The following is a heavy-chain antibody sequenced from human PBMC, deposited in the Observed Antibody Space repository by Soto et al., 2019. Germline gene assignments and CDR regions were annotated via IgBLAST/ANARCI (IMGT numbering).Heavy chain of an antibody. V-gene: IGHV3-33*01. J-gene: IGHJ1*01. CDR1: GFTFSSYG. CDR3: ARTDGTYDSSGCPLH. CDR2: IWYDGSNK. D-gene: IGHD3-22*01. Sequence: QVQLVESGGGVVQPGRSLRLSCAASGFTFSSYGMHWVRQAPGKGLEWVAVIWYDGSNKYYADSVKGRFTISRDNSKNTLYLQMNSLRAEDTAVYYCARTDGTYDSSGCPLHWGQGTLVTVSS.